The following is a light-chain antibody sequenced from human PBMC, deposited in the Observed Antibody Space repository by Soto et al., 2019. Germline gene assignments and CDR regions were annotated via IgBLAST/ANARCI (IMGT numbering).Light chain of an antibody. CDR2: EVS. V-gene: IGLV2-14*01. CDR3: ASYTATTTVI. Sequence: QSALTQPASVSGSPGQSLTISCTGTRSDIGAFKFVSWFQQHPGKAPKLVIYEVSNRPSGVSNRFSGSKSGNTASLTISGRQAEDEAHYYCASYTATTTVIFGGGTKLTVL. CDR1: RSDIGAFKF. J-gene: IGLJ2*01.